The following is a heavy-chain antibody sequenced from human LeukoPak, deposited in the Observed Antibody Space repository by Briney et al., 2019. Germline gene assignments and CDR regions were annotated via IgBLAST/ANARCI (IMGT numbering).Heavy chain of an antibody. Sequence: SQTLSLTCTVSGGSISSGDYYWRWIRQPPGKGLEWIGYIYYSGSTYYNPSLKSRVTISVDTPKNQFSLKLSSVTAADTAVYYCARVNGYYYYYGMDVWGQGTTVTVSS. CDR3: ARVNGYYYYYGMDV. CDR2: IYYSGST. CDR1: GGSISSGDYY. V-gene: IGHV4-30-4*01. J-gene: IGHJ6*02.